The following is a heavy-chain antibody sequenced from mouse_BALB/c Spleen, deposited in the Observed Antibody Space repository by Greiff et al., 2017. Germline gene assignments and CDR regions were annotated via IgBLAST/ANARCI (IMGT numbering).Heavy chain of an antibody. CDR1: GYTFTDYY. CDR3: ARTTVVATRAMDY. V-gene: IGHV1-77*01. D-gene: IGHD1-1*01. J-gene: IGHJ4*01. CDR2: IYPGSGNT. Sequence: VQLQQSGAELARPGASVKLSCKASGYTFTDYYINWVKQRTGQGLEWIGEIYPGSGNTYYNEKFKGKATLTADKSSSTAYMQLSSLTSEDSAVYFCARTTVVATRAMDYWGQGTSVTVSS.